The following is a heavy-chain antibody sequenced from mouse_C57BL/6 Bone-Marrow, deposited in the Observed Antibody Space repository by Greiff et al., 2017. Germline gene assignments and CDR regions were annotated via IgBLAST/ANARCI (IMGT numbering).Heavy chain of an antibody. CDR3: AKGALRSTVVADYFDY. Sequence: VQLQPSGPGLVQPSQSLSITCTVSGFSLTSYGVHWVRQSPGKGLEWLGVIWRGGSTDYNAAFMSRLSITKDNSKSQVFFKMNRLQADDTAIYYCAKGALRSTVVADYFDYWGQGTTLTVSS. CDR2: IWRGGST. V-gene: IGHV2-5*01. CDR1: GFSLTSYG. D-gene: IGHD1-1*01. J-gene: IGHJ2*01.